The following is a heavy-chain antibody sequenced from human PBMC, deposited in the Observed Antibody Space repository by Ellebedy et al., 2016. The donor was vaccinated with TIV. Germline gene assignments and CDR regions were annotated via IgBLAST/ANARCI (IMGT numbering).Heavy chain of an antibody. J-gene: IGHJ4*02. D-gene: IGHD2-2*01. CDR1: GGSISSYY. CDR2: IYYSGST. V-gene: IGHV4-39*01. CDR3: ARQYQLWPKTYYFDY. Sequence: SETLSLTCTVSGGSISSYYWGWIRQPPGKGLEWIGSIYYSGSTYYNPSLKSRVTISVDTSKNQFSLKLSSVTAADTAVYYCARQYQLWPKTYYFDYWGQGTLVTVSS.